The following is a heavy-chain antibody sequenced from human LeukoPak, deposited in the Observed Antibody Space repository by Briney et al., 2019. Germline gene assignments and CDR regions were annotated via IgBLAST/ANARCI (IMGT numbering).Heavy chain of an antibody. V-gene: IGHV4-59*01. CDR3: ARDPPPPYYYYGMDV. CDR2: IYYSGST. Sequence: SETLSLTCTVSGGSISSYYWSWIRQPPGKGLEWIGYIYYSGSTNYNPSLKSRVTISVDTSKNQFSLQLSTVTAADTAVYYCARDPPPPYYYYGMDVWGQGTTVTVSS. J-gene: IGHJ6*02. CDR1: GGSISSYY.